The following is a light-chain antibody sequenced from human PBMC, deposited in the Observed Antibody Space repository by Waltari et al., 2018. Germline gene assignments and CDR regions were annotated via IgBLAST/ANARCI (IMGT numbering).Light chain of an antibody. CDR1: QSVSRT. Sequence: EIVLTQSPGTLSLSPGERATLSCRASQSVSRTLAWYQQKPGPAPRLLIYDASTSATGIPDRFSGSGSGTAFSLTISRLEPEDFAVYYCQKYGTLPATFGQGTKVEVK. CDR2: DAS. CDR3: QKYGTLPAT. V-gene: IGKV3-20*01. J-gene: IGKJ1*01.